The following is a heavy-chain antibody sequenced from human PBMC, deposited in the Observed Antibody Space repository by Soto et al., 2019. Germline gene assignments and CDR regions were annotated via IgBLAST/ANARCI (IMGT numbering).Heavy chain of an antibody. J-gene: IGHJ4*02. CDR3: AKGPHSSGWHYFYY. Sequence: GGSLRLSCAASGFTVSSYAMSWVRQAPGKGLEWVSTVTGSGDNTYYADSVKGRFTISRDNSENTLYLQMISLRAEDVAIYYCAKGPHSSGWHYFYYWGQPTLVTVSS. CDR1: GFTVSSYA. CDR2: VTGSGDNT. V-gene: IGHV3-23*01. D-gene: IGHD6-19*01.